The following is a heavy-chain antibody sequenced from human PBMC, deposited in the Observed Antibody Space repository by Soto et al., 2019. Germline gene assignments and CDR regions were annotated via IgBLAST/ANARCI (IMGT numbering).Heavy chain of an antibody. J-gene: IGHJ6*02. CDR2: INPNSGGT. CDR1: GYTFTGYY. CDR3: ARDLRTTLGYCSGGSCSHSDTYYYYYGMDV. D-gene: IGHD2-15*01. V-gene: IGHV1-2*04. Sequence: ASVKVSCKASGYTFTGYYMHWVRQAPGQGHEWMGWINPNSGGTNYAQKFQGWVTMTRDTSISTAYMELSRLRSDDTAVYYCARDLRTTLGYCSGGSCSHSDTYYYYYGMDVWGQGTTVTVSS.